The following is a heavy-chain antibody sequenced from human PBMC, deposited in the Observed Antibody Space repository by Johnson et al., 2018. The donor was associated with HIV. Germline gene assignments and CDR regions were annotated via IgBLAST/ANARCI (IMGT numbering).Heavy chain of an antibody. CDR3: ARDNNLSSAFDI. V-gene: IGHV3-20*04. Sequence: MLLVESGGGLVQPGGSLSLSCAASGFTFDDYGMSWVRQAPGKGLEWVSDINWDGGSKGYADSVKGRFTISRDNAKNSLYLQMNSLRAEDTALYYCARDNNLSSAFDIWGQGTMVTVSS. J-gene: IGHJ3*02. D-gene: IGHD2/OR15-2a*01. CDR2: INWDGGSK. CDR1: GFTFDDYG.